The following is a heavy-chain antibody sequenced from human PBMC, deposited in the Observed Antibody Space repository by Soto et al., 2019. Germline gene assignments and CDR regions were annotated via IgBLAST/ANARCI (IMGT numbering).Heavy chain of an antibody. D-gene: IGHD3-10*02. J-gene: IGHJ4*02. CDR2: INHSGST. V-gene: IGHV4-34*01. CDR3: ARGLMSPDGY. Sequence: SETLSLTCAVYGGSFSGYYWSWIRQPPGKGLEWIGEINHSGSTNYNPSLKSRVTISVDTSKNQFSLKLSSVTAADTAVYYCARGLMSPDGYWGQGTLVTVSS. CDR1: GGSFSGYY.